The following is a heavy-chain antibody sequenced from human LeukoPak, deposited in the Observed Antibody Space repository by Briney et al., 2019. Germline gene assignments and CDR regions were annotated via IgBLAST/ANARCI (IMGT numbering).Heavy chain of an antibody. J-gene: IGHJ4*02. CDR1: GFTFTSSA. V-gene: IGHV1-58*02. CDR3: ARGIQLWLYGWYFDY. D-gene: IGHD5-18*01. CDR2: IVVGSGNT. Sequence: SVKVSCKASGFTFTSSAMQWVRQARGQRLEWIGWIVVGSGNTNYAQKFQERVTITRDMSTSTAYMELSSLRSEDTAVYYCARGIQLWLYGWYFDYWGQGTLVTVSS.